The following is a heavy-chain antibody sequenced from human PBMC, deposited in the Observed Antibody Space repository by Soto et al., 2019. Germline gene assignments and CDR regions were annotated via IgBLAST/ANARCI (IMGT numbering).Heavy chain of an antibody. CDR3: ARYRISGSWSKFDY. D-gene: IGHD6-13*01. V-gene: IGHV4-31*03. CDR1: GLTISSAAYY. CDR2: IYYNGST. J-gene: IGHJ4*02. Sequence: QVLLQESGPGRMKPSQTLSRTCTVSGLTISSAAYYWSWIRQHPGKGLEWVGNIYYNGSTYYSPSLKSRVTLLVDTSKNQFSLRLASVTAADTAVYYCARYRISGSWSKFDYWGQGTLVTVSS.